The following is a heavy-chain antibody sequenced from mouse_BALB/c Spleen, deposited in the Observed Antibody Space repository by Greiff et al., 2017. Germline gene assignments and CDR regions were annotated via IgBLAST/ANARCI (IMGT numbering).Heavy chain of an antibody. Sequence: EVQLVESGGDLVKPGGSLKLSCAASGFTFSSYGLSWVRHTPDKRLEWVATISSGGSYTYYPDSVKGRFTISRDNAKNTLYLQMSSLKSADTAMYYCAKRGYGYDGRGYFDYWGQGTTLTVSS. CDR1: GFTFSSYG. V-gene: IGHV5-6*01. D-gene: IGHD2-2*01. CDR2: ISSGGSYT. CDR3: AKRGYGYDGRGYFDY. J-gene: IGHJ2*01.